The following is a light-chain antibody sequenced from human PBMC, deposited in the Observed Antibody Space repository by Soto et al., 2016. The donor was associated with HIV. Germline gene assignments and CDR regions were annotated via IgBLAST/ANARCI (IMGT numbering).Light chain of an antibody. Sequence: SSELTQDPAVSVALGQTVRITCQGDSLRSYYASWYQQKPGQAPILVMYGKNNRPSGIPDRFSGSSSGNTGSLTITGTQAEDEADYYCNSRDSSGNQWVFGGGTKLIVL. CDR3: NSRDSSGNQWV. CDR1: SLRSYY. V-gene: IGLV3-19*01. J-gene: IGLJ3*02. CDR2: GKN.